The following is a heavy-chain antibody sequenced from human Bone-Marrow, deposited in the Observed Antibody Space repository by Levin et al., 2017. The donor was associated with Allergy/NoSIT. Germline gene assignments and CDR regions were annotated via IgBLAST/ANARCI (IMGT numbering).Heavy chain of an antibody. CDR1: GDSFTSGRYY. J-gene: IGHJ6*03. Sequence: PSETLSLTCSVSGDSFTSGRYYWHWLRQPPGKGLEWIGYLYNSGSTYYNPSLKGRLSISGDMSKNQFSLKLTSVTAADTAVYFCARGTGYYYMDVWGRGTTVTVSS. CDR2: LYNSGST. CDR3: ARGTGYYYMDV. V-gene: IGHV4-31*02. D-gene: IGHD1-14*01.